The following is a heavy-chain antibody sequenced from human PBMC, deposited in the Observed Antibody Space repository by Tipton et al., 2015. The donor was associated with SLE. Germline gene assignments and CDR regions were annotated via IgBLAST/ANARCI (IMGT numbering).Heavy chain of an antibody. CDR3: ARSRGFCTGLCHTSPHDWLDP. Sequence: RSLRLSCTTSGFTFSYFTMNWVRQTPGKGLEWVGLIRSKDYRGTTEYAASVKDRFTISRDDYKGIAYLQMNSLKTDDTAVYFCARSRGFCTGLCHTSPHDWLDPWGQGTLVTVSS. CDR1: GFTFSYFT. V-gene: IGHV3-49*04. CDR2: IRSKDYRGTT. J-gene: IGHJ5*02. D-gene: IGHD3/OR15-3a*01.